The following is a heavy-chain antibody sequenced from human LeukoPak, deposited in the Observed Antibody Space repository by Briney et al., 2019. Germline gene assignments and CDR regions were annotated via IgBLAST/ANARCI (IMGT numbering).Heavy chain of an antibody. CDR2: IIGSSGTT. Sequence: GGSLRLSCAASGFTFSSYWMHWVRQAPGKGLVWVSLIIGSSGTTFYADSVKGRFTISRDKSKSTLYLQMNSLRAEDTAVYYCAKGAYDYIEIAYFDYWGQGSLVTVSS. D-gene: IGHD5-12*01. V-gene: IGHV3-23*01. CDR3: AKGAYDYIEIAYFDY. J-gene: IGHJ4*02. CDR1: GFTFSSYW.